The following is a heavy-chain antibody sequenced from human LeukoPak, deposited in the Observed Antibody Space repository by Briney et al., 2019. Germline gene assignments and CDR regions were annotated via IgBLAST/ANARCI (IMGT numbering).Heavy chain of an antibody. V-gene: IGHV3-30*04. CDR1: GFTFSSYA. D-gene: IGHD6-6*01. CDR2: ISYDGSNK. CDR3: ARGAAPDIAARPLDY. J-gene: IGHJ4*02. Sequence: GGSLRLSCAASGFTFSSYAMHWVRQAPGKGLEWVAVISYDGSNKYYADSVKGRFTISRDNSENTLYLQMNSLRAEDTAVYYCARGAAPDIAARPLDYWGQGTLVTVSS.